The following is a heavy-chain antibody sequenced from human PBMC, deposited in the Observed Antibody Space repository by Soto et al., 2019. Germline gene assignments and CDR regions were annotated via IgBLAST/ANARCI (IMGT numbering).Heavy chain of an antibody. CDR2: IYYSGST. D-gene: IGHD3-22*01. CDR3: ARGITMIVDGYFDY. V-gene: IGHV4-39*01. Sequence: SETLSLTCTVSGGSISSSSYYWGWIRQPPGKGLEWIGSIYYSGSTYYNPSLKSRVTISVDTSKNQFSLKLSSVTAADTAVYYCARGITMIVDGYFDYWGQGTLVTVSS. J-gene: IGHJ4*02. CDR1: GGSISSSSYY.